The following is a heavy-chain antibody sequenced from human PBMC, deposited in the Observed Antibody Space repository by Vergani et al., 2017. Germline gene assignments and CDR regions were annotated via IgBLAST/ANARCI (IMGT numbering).Heavy chain of an antibody. CDR3: AREMSNEGFDY. J-gene: IGHJ4*02. CDR2: LKKNNYYI. CDR1: GFSLSTYT. D-gene: IGHD4-11*01. Sequence: EVQLVESGGGLVNPGGCLTLPCVASGFSLSTYTFNLVRQAPGGGLEWVSSLKKNNYYIYYADSVKGRFTISRDNAKNSLFLQMSSLKVEDTGVYYCAREMSNEGFDYWGQGTRVTVS. V-gene: IGHV3-21*01.